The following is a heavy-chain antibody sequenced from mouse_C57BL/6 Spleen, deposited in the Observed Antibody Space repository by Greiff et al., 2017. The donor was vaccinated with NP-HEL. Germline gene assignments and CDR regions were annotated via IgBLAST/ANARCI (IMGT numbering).Heavy chain of an antibody. CDR1: GYAFSSYW. CDR3: AIMGIYYDYPYYFDY. D-gene: IGHD2-4*01. Sequence: VQLQQSGAELVKPGASVKISCKASGYAFSSYWMNWVKQRPGKGLEWIGQIYPGDGDTNYNGKCKGKATLTADKSSSTAYMQLSSLTSEDSAVYSCAIMGIYYDYPYYFDYWGQGTTLTDSS. V-gene: IGHV1-80*01. J-gene: IGHJ2*01. CDR2: IYPGDGDT.